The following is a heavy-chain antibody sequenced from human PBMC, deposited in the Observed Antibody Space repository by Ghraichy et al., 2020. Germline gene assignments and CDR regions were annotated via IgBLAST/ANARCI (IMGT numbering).Heavy chain of an antibody. J-gene: IGHJ6*02. V-gene: IGHV1-69*13. CDR2: IIPIFGTA. D-gene: IGHD2-21*02. CDR1: GGTFSSYA. CDR3: ARDCGGDCYHYYYGMDV. Sequence: SVKVSCKASGGTFSSYAISWVRQAPGQGLEWMGGIIPIFGTANYAQKFQGRVTITADESTSTAYMELSSLRSEDTAVYYCARDCGGDCYHYYYGMDVWGQGTTVTVSS.